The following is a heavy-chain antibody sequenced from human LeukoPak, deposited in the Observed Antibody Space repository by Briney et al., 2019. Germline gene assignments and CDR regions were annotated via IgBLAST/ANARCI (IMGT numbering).Heavy chain of an antibody. Sequence: SETLSLTCTVSGYSISSGYYWDWIRQPPGKGLEWIGTLSHSGSSYYNPSLKSRVTISVDTSKNQFSLNLSSVTAADTAVYYCARSGGSCYWNWGQGTLVTVSS. CDR2: LSHSGSS. CDR1: GYSISSGYY. CDR3: ARSGGSCYWN. V-gene: IGHV4-38-2*02. J-gene: IGHJ4*02. D-gene: IGHD2-15*01.